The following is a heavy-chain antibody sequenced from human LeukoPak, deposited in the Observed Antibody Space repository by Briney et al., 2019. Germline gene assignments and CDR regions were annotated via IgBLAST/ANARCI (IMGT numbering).Heavy chain of an antibody. D-gene: IGHD5-12*01. CDR2: IIPILGIA. V-gene: IGHV1-69*04. Sequence: TVKVSCKASGGTFSSYAISWVRQAPGQGLEWMGRIIPILGIANYAQKFQGRVTITADKSTSTAYMGLSSLRSEDTAVYYCARDPYSGYGDYWGQGTLVTVSS. CDR3: ARDPYSGYGDY. CDR1: GGTFSSYA. J-gene: IGHJ4*02.